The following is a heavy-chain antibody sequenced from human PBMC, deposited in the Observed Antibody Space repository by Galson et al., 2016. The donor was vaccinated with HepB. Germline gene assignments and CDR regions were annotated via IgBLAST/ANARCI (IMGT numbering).Heavy chain of an antibody. CDR1: GGPIRSSHW. Sequence: SETLSLTCGVSGGPIRSSHWWTLVRQPPGKGLEWIGQIYHTGDTGYNPSLKSRVTMSIDSSKNQFSLEVTSVTAADAGIYYCASTGTELATLFWGQGTLVSVSS. V-gene: IGHV4-4*02. J-gene: IGHJ4*02. D-gene: IGHD5-24*01. CDR2: IYHTGDT. CDR3: ASTGTELATLF.